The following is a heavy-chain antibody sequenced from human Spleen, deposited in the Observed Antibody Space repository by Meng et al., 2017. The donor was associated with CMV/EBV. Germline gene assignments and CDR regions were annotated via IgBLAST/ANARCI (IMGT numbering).Heavy chain of an antibody. CDR1: GFTFSDYG. V-gene: IGHV3-21*04. CDR2: ISSRSSYI. J-gene: IGHJ4*02. Sequence: GESLKISCAASGFTFSDYGMNWVRQAPGRGLEWVSSISSRSSYIYYADSVKGRFTISRDNAKNSLYLQMNSLRAEDTAVYYCAKGKGHYYDTSAYTFDYWGQGTLVTVSS. CDR3: AKGKGHYYDTSAYTFDY. D-gene: IGHD3-22*01.